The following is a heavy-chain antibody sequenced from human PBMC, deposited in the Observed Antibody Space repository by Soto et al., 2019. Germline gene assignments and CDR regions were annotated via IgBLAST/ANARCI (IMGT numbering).Heavy chain of an antibody. V-gene: IGHV4-34*01. CDR1: GWSFSGYY. CDR3: ARGSQVLPPYYYYYYMDV. CDR2: INHSGST. Sequence: SETLSLSCAVYGWSFSGYYWSWIRQPPGKGLEWIGEINHSGSTNYNPSLKSRVTISVDTSKNQFSLKLSSVTAADTAVYYCARGSQVLPPYYYYYYMDVWGKGTTVTVSS. D-gene: IGHD2-8*01. J-gene: IGHJ6*03.